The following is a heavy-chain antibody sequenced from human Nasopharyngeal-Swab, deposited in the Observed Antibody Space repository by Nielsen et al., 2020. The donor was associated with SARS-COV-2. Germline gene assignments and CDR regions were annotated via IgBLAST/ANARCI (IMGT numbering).Heavy chain of an antibody. CDR2: ISYDGSNE. D-gene: IGHD3-10*01. CDR1: GFTFSSSG. V-gene: IGHV3-30*03. Sequence: GESLKLSCAASGFTFSSSGMDWVRQAPGKGLEWVAVISYDGSNEYYGDSVKGRFTISRDNSKNTLYLQMNSLRVDDTAVYYCARVGVIYGSGAFDIWGQGTMVTVSS. J-gene: IGHJ3*02. CDR3: ARVGVIYGSGAFDI.